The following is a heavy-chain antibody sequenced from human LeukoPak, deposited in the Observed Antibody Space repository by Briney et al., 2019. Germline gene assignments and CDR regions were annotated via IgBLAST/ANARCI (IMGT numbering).Heavy chain of an antibody. CDR1: GGSISSYY. Sequence: PSETLSLTCTVSGGSISSYYWSWIRQPPGKGLEWIGYIYYSGSTNYNPSLKSRVTISVDTSKNQFSLKLSSVTAADTAVYYCARGGGWDLFDHWGQGTLVTVSS. J-gene: IGHJ4*02. CDR3: ARGGGWDLFDH. V-gene: IGHV4-59*12. CDR2: IYYSGST. D-gene: IGHD6-19*01.